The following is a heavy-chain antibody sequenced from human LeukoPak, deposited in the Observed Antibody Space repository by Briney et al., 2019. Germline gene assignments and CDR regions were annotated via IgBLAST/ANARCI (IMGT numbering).Heavy chain of an antibody. CDR3: ARGLRAGYYYGMDV. CDR1: GGSISSSSYY. Sequence: SETLSLTCTVSGGSISSSSYYWGWIRQPPGKGLEWIGSIYYSGSTYYNPSLKSRVSISVDTSKNQFSLKLSSVTAADTAVYYCARGLRAGYYYGMDVWGQGTTVTVSS. V-gene: IGHV4-39*07. CDR2: IYYSGST. J-gene: IGHJ6*02. D-gene: IGHD4-17*01.